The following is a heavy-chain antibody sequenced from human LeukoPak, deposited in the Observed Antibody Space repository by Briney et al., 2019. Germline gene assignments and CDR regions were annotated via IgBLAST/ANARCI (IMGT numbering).Heavy chain of an antibody. D-gene: IGHD6-13*01. V-gene: IGHV1-69*13. CDR2: IIPIFGTA. Sequence: ASVKVSCKASGGTFSSYAISWVRQAPGQGLEWMGGIIPIFGTANYAQKFQGRVTITADESTSTAYMELSGLRSEDTAVYYCARGGRSSPNNWFDPWGQGTLVTVSS. J-gene: IGHJ5*02. CDR1: GGTFSSYA. CDR3: ARGGRSSPNNWFDP.